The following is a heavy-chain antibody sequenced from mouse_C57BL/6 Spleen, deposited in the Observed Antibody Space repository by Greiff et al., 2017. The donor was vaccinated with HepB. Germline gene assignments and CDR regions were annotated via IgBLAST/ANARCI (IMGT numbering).Heavy chain of an antibody. CDR3: ARLAYYTNHYYFDY. CDR1: GYTFTNYW. V-gene: IGHV1-53*01. CDR2: IIPSYGDA. J-gene: IGHJ2*01. D-gene: IGHD2-5*01. Sequence: QVQLQQPGTELVKPGASVKLSCKASGYTFTNYWMHWVKQRPGQGLEWIGNIIPSYGDANYNEKFKSKATLTVDKSSSTAYMQLSSLTSEDSAVYYCARLAYYTNHYYFDYWGQGTTLTVSS.